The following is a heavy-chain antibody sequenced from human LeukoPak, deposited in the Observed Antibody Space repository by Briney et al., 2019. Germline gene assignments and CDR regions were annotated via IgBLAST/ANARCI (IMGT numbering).Heavy chain of an antibody. Sequence: ASVKVSCKASGYTFTSYGISWVRQAPGQGLEWMEWISAYNGNTNYAQKLQGRVTMTTDTSTSTAYMELRSLRSDDTAVYYCARDAYCGGDCYSGLQHWGQGTMVTVSS. V-gene: IGHV1-18*01. CDR3: ARDAYCGGDCYSGLQH. CDR2: ISAYNGNT. J-gene: IGHJ1*01. D-gene: IGHD2-21*02. CDR1: GYTFTSYG.